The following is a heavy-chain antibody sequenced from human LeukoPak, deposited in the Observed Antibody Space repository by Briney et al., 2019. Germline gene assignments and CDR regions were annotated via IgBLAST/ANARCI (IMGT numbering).Heavy chain of an antibody. D-gene: IGHD6-19*01. V-gene: IGHV4-38-2*02. CDR3: ARRGYSSGWYPRAAKYFQH. Sequence: SETLSLTCTVSGYSISSGYYWGWIRQPPGKGLEWIGSIYHSGSTYYNPSLKSRVTISVDTSKNQFSLKLSSVTAADTAVYYCARRGYSSGWYPRAAKYFQHWGQGTLVTVSS. CDR1: GYSISSGYY. J-gene: IGHJ1*01. CDR2: IYHSGST.